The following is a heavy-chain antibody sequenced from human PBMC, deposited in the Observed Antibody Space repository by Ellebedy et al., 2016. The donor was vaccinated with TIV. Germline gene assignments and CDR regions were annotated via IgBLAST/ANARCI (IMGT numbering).Heavy chain of an antibody. CDR1: GYSISSGYY. D-gene: IGHD2-15*01. V-gene: IGHV4-38-2*02. CDR3: ANIPPYCSGGSCYSDFDY. Sequence: SETLSLTXTVSGYSISSGYYWGWIRQPPGKGLEWIGSIYHSGSTYYNPSLKSRVTISVDTSKNQFSLKLSSVTAADTAVYYCANIPPYCSGGSCYSDFDYWGQGTLVTVSS. CDR2: IYHSGST. J-gene: IGHJ4*02.